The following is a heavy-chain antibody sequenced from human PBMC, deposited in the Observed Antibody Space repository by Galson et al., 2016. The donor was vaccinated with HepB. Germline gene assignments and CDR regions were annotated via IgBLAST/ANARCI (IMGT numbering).Heavy chain of an antibody. CDR1: GGSMSSSDW. V-gene: IGHV4-4*02. CDR2: VYQSGNT. Sequence: SETLSLTCAVSGGSMSSSDWWSWVRQSPGKGLEWIGEVYQSGNTNYNPSLQSQVTIAIDNSKKQFSLKLSTLTAADTAVYYCARCFGESRLGSVYGMDVWGQGTTVTVSS. CDR3: ARCFGESRLGSVYGMDV. J-gene: IGHJ6*02. D-gene: IGHD3-10*01.